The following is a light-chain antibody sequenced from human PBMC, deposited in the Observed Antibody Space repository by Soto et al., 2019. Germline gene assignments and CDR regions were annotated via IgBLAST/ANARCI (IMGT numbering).Light chain of an antibody. Sequence: DVVMTQSPLSLPVTLGQPASISCTSSQSIIHSDASTYLSWFQQRPGQSPRRLIYEVSDRDSGVLDRFSGSGSGTDFTLKIIRVEAEDVGVYYCMQGTHWPWTFGQGTEVEIK. V-gene: IGKV2-30*02. CDR3: MQGTHWPWT. CDR1: QSIIHSDASTY. CDR2: EVS. J-gene: IGKJ1*01.